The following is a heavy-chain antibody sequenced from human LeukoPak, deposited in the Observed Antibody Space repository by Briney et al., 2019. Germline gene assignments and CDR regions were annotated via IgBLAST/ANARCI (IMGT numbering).Heavy chain of an antibody. J-gene: IGHJ4*02. CDR2: IYYSGST. CDR1: GGSISSYY. CDR3: ARGRAQKDY. V-gene: IGHV4-59*01. Sequence: SETLSLTCTVSGGSISSYYWSWIRQPPGKGLEWIGYIYYSGSTNYNPSLKSRVTTSVDTSKNQFSLKLSSVTAADTAVYHCARGRAQKDYWGQGTLVTVSS.